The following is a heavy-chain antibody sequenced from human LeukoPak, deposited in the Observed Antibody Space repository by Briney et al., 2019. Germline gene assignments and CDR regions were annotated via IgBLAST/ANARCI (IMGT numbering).Heavy chain of an antibody. CDR2: IYYSGST. CDR3: ARAPWEAAAGTGYFQH. D-gene: IGHD6-13*01. V-gene: IGHV4-39*07. Sequence: PSETLSLTCTVSGGSISSSSYYWGWIRQPPGKGLEWIGSIYYSGSTYYNPSLKSRVTISVDKSKNQFSLKLSSVTAADTAVYYCARAPWEAAAGTGYFQHWGQGTLVTVSS. J-gene: IGHJ1*01. CDR1: GGSISSSSYY.